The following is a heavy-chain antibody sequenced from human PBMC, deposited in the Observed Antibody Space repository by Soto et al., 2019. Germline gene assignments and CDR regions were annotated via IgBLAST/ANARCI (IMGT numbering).Heavy chain of an antibody. J-gene: IGHJ4*02. CDR1: GLTVSSNY. CDR3: ARTLYSSGWYYYFDY. Sequence: EVQLVESGGGLVQPGGSLRLSCAASGLTVSSNYMSWVRQAPGRGLEWVSVIYSGDTTYYADSVKGRFTISRDNSKNTLYLQMNSLRAEDTAVYYCARTLYSSGWYYYFDYWGQGTLVTVSS. V-gene: IGHV3-53*01. CDR2: IYSGDTT. D-gene: IGHD6-19*01.